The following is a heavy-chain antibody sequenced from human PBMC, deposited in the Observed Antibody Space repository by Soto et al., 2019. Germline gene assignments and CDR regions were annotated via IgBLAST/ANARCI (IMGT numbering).Heavy chain of an antibody. D-gene: IGHD6-13*01. Sequence: QVQLVESGGGVVQPGRSLRLSCAASGFTFSSYGMHWVRQAPGKGLEWVALISYDGSDKYYADSVKGRFTISRDNSKNTRYLQMNSLRVEDTAVYYCGAGQYFSDYGGQGTLVNVSS. V-gene: IGHV3-30*03. J-gene: IGHJ4*02. CDR2: ISYDGSDK. CDR3: GAGQYFSDY. CDR1: GFTFSSYG.